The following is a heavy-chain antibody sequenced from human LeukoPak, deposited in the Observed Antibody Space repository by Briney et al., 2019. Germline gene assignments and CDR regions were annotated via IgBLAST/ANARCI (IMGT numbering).Heavy chain of an antibody. CDR1: GGSISSSSYY. Sequence: SETLSLTCTVSGGSISSSSYYWGWIRQPPGKGLEWIGSIYYSGSTYYNPSLKSRVTISVDTSKDQFSLKLSSVTAADTAVYYCAREADGRVQAASFYFDYWGQGTLVTVSS. J-gene: IGHJ4*02. CDR3: AREADGRVQAASFYFDY. D-gene: IGHD2-15*01. V-gene: IGHV4-39*07. CDR2: IYYSGST.